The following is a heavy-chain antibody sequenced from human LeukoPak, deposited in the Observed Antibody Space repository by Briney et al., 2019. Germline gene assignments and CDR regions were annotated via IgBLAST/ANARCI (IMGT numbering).Heavy chain of an antibody. J-gene: IGHJ3*02. CDR3: ARSGCDAFDI. Sequence: ASVKVSCKASGYTFSGYYMHWVRQAPGQGLEWMGWIYPNSGDTKYAQKFQGRVTVTRDTSISTAFMEVSRLTSDDTAVYYCARSGCDAFDIWGQGTMVTVSS. CDR1: GYTFSGYY. CDR2: IYPNSGDT. V-gene: IGHV1-2*02. D-gene: IGHD1-26*01.